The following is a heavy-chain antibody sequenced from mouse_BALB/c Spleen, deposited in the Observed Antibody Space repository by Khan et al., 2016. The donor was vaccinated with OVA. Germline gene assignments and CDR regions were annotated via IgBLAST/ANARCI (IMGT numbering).Heavy chain of an antibody. CDR2: ISTYYGNI. CDR1: GYTFADSG. Sequence: VQLQESGPEPVRPGASVKISCKGSGYTFADSGMHWVRQSHAKSLEWIGVISTYYGNIKYNQKFEGRATMTVDKSSSTAYMELARLTSEDSAVYFCTRDGISEVAYWGQGTLVTVSA. V-gene: IGHV1S137*01. CDR3: TRDGISEVAY. D-gene: IGHD2-3*01. J-gene: IGHJ3*01.